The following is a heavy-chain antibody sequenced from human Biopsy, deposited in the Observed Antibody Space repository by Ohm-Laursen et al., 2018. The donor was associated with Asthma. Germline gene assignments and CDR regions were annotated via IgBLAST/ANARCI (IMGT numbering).Heavy chain of an antibody. V-gene: IGHV3-30-3*01. CDR2: ISYDVSNK. CDR1: VFTFSTYA. Sequence: SLSLSCTASVFTFSTYAMHWVRQAPRKGLEWVAVISYDVSNKYYADSVKGRFTISRDNSKNTLYLQMNSLRAEDTAVYYCARDLHPTNHLGELSEGFDYWGQGTLVTVSS. CDR3: ARDLHPTNHLGELSEGFDY. J-gene: IGHJ4*02. D-gene: IGHD3-16*02.